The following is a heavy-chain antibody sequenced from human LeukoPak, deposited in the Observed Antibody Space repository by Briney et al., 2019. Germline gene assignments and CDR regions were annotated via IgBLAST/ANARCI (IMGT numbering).Heavy chain of an antibody. J-gene: IGHJ5*01. V-gene: IGHV3-21*01. CDR2: ISGDGASI. D-gene: IGHD2-15*01. Sequence: GGSLRLSCAASGFIFRSETMVWVRQAPGKGLEWVSSISGDGASISYADSMKGRVTVSRDNGENSVFLHMNSLRVEDTAVYFCARDPLAAFSADATGWFDSWGQGTLVTVS. CDR1: GFIFRSET. CDR3: ARDPLAAFSADATGWFDS.